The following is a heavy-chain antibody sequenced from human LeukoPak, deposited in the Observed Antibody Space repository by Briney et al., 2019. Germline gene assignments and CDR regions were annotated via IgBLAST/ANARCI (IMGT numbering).Heavy chain of an antibody. CDR3: AKEPSYCTNGVCYSRVFDR. J-gene: IGHJ5*02. CDR1: GFTFSDYY. Sequence: GGSLRLSCAASGFTFSDYYMSWIRQAPGKGLEWVSYISSSGSTIYYADSVKGRFTISRDNSKNTLYLQMSGLRAEDTAVYYCAKEPSYCTNGVCYSRVFDRWGQGTLVTVSS. D-gene: IGHD2-8*01. CDR2: ISSSGSTI. V-gene: IGHV3-11*01.